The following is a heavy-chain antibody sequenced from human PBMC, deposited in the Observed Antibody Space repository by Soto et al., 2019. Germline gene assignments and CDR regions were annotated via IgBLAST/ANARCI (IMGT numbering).Heavy chain of an antibody. CDR1: GYTFTSYD. V-gene: IGHV1-8*01. Sequence: SVKVSCKASGYTFTSYDIHWVRQATGQGLEWMGWMNPNSGNTGYAQKLQGRVTMTRNTSISTAYMELSSLRSEDTAVYYCASAYYDILTGYRPWYYYGMDVWGQGTTVTVSS. CDR3: ASAYYDILTGYRPWYYYGMDV. J-gene: IGHJ6*02. D-gene: IGHD3-9*01. CDR2: MNPNSGNT.